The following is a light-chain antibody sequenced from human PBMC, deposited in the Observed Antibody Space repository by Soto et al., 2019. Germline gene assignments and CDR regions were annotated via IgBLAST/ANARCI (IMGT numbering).Light chain of an antibody. CDR1: SSDVGKYKF. J-gene: IGLJ3*02. V-gene: IGLV2-23*01. CDR3: CSHAGSGPLM. Sequence: QSVLTQPASVSGSPGQSISISCTGTSSDVGKYKFVSWYQQHPGEAPKLIIYEATKRPSGVSNRFSGYKSGITASLTISGLQSEDEADYYCCSHAGSGPLMFGGGTKLTVL. CDR2: EAT.